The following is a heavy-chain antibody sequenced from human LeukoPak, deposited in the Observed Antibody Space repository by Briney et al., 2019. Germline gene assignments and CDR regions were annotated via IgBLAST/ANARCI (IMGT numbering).Heavy chain of an antibody. V-gene: IGHV4-34*01. Sequence: PSETLSLTCAVYGGSFSGYYWSWIRQPPGKGLEWIGEINHSGSTNYNPSLKSRVTISVDTSKNQFSLKLSSVTAADTAVYYYARRPDELRYFDWAATFDPWGQGTLVTVSS. CDR2: INHSGST. CDR3: ARRPDELRYFDWAATFDP. D-gene: IGHD3-9*01. CDR1: GGSFSGYY. J-gene: IGHJ5*02.